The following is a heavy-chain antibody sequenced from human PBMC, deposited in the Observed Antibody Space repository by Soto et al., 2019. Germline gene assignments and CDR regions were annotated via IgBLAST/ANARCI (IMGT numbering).Heavy chain of an antibody. CDR2: VSHRGST. V-gene: IGHV4-39*02. Sequence: QLQLQESGPGLVKPSETLSLTCTVSGGSISSSSFYWGWVRQPPGKGLEWIGIVSHRGSTYYNPSLARRVTISVDTAKNRFSLKLNSVTAADTAVYYCVSPYNFYFMDVWGKGTPVTVSS. J-gene: IGHJ6*03. CDR3: VSPYNFYFMDV. CDR1: GGSISSSSFY. D-gene: IGHD3-16*01.